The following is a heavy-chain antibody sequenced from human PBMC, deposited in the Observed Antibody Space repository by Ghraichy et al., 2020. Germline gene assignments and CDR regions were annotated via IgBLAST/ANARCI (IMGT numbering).Heavy chain of an antibody. CDR1: GGSISSYY. CDR3: ARDRGGADAFDI. J-gene: IGHJ3*02. D-gene: IGHD3-16*01. CDR2: IYYSGST. V-gene: IGHV4-59*01. Sequence: SETLSLTCTVSGGSISSYYWSWIRQPPGKGLEWIGYIYYSGSTNYNPSLKSRVTISVDTSKNPFSLKLSSVTAADTAVYYCARDRGGADAFDIGGQGTMVTVSS.